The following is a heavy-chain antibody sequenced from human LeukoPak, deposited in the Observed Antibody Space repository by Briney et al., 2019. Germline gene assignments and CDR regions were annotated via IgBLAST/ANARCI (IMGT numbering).Heavy chain of an antibody. CDR3: ARGHHTYCSGGSCYYVFDY. CDR1: GDSVSSNSAA. D-gene: IGHD2-15*01. CDR2: TYYRSKWYN. V-gene: IGHV6-1*01. Sequence: SQTLSLTCAISGDSVSSNSAAWNWIRQSPSRGLEWLGRTYYRSKWYNDYAVSVKSRITINPDTSKNQFSLQLNSVTPEDTAVYYCARGHHTYCSGGSCYYVFDYWGQGTLVTVSS. J-gene: IGHJ4*02.